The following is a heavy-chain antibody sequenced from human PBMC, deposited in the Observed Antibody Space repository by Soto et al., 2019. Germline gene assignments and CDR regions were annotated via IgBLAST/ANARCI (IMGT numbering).Heavy chain of an antibody. V-gene: IGHV1-46*01. D-gene: IGHD3-3*01. CDR3: ATFTIFGVVTQRIGDDY. J-gene: IGHJ4*02. CDR2: INPSGGST. Sequence: QVQLVQSGAEVKKPGASVKVSCKASGYTFTSYYMHWVRQAPGQGLAWMGIINPSGGSTSYAQKFQGRVTMTRDMSTSKVSMELSSLRSEDTAVYYWATFTIFGVVTQRIGDDYWGQGTLVTVSS. CDR1: GYTFTSYY.